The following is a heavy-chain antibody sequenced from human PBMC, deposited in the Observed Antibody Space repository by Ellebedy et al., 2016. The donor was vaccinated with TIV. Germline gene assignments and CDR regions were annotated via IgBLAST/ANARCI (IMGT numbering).Heavy chain of an antibody. CDR3: ARDLFRESLSGFGT. V-gene: IGHV4-59*01. Sequence: SETLSLTXKVSGGSISSYYWSWIRPPPGKGLEWIGNIYYSGDTNYNPSLKSRVAISVDASRNQISLGLNSVTAADTAVYFCARDLFRESLSGFGTWGQGTLVTVSS. CDR1: GGSISSYY. D-gene: IGHD3-22*01. J-gene: IGHJ5*02. CDR2: IYYSGDT.